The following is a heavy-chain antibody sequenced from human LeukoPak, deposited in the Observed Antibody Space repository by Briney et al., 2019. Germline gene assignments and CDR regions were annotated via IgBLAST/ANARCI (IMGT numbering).Heavy chain of an antibody. D-gene: IGHD2-15*01. CDR3: ARLYCSGGTCYPPGDY. J-gene: IGHJ4*02. V-gene: IGHV1-46*01. CDR2: INPSAGST. CDR1: GYTFTSYY. Sequence: ASVKVSCKASGYTFTSYYMHWVRQAPGQGLEWMGIINPSAGSTSYAQKFQGRVTMTRDTSTGTVYMELSSLRSEDTAVYYCARLYCSGGTCYPPGDYWGQGTLVTVSS.